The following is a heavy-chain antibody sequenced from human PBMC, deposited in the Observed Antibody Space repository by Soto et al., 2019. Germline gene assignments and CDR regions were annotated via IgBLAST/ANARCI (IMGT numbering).Heavy chain of an antibody. V-gene: IGHV3-48*03. Sequence: PGGSLRLSCAASGFTFSSYEMNWVRQAPGKGLEWVSYISSSGSTIYYADSVKGRFTISRDNAKNSLYLQMKSLRAEDTAVYYCARDFGYCSSTSCSPSGMDVWGQGTTVTVSS. J-gene: IGHJ6*02. D-gene: IGHD2-2*03. CDR2: ISSSGSTI. CDR3: ARDFGYCSSTSCSPSGMDV. CDR1: GFTFSSYE.